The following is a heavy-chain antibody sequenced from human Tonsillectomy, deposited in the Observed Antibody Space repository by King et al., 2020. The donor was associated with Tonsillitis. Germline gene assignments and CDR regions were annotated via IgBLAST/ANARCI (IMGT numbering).Heavy chain of an antibody. D-gene: IGHD5-18*01. CDR3: ARGPFVDTATGFDP. J-gene: IGHJ5*02. CDR2: IYYSGST. CDR1: GGSISSYY. V-gene: IGHV4-59*01. Sequence: VQLQESGPGLVKPSETLSLTCTVSGGSISSYYWSWIRQPPGKGLEWIGYIYYSGSTNYNPSLQSRVTISVDTSKNQFSLKLSSVTAADTAVYYCARGPFVDTATGFDPWGQGTLVTVSS.